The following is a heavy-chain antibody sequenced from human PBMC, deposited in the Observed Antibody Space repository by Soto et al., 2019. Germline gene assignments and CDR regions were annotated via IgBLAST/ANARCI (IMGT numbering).Heavy chain of an antibody. CDR2: IMPFFGSG. V-gene: IGHV1-69*01. Sequence: LVQSGAEVKKPGSSVKVSCKALRGTFTNYAFSWVRQAXGXGXEWMGGIMPFFGSGNYAQKFQGRINITADESTSSVYLELTSLRSEDTAVYYCARDRAGYYSHFVYWGQGTLVTVSS. CDR1: RGTFTNYA. J-gene: IGHJ4*02. CDR3: ARDRAGYYSHFVY. D-gene: IGHD3-22*01.